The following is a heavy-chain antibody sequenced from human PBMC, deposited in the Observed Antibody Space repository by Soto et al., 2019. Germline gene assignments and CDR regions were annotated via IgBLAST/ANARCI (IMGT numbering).Heavy chain of an antibody. D-gene: IGHD4-17*01. Sequence: ASVKVSCKASGGTFSSYAISWVRQAPGQGLEWMGGIIPIFGTANYAQKFQGRVTITADESTSTAYMELSSLRSEDTAVYYCARHSAGTVKDYYYYGMDVWGQGTTVTVSS. V-gene: IGHV1-69*13. CDR1: GGTFSSYA. CDR2: IIPIFGTA. CDR3: ARHSAGTVKDYYYYGMDV. J-gene: IGHJ6*02.